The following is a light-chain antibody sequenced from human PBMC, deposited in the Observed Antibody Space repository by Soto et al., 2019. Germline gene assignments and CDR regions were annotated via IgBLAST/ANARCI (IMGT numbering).Light chain of an antibody. CDR1: STDVGASNY. V-gene: IGLV2-8*01. J-gene: IGLJ3*02. CDR2: DVS. Sequence: QSALTQPPSASGSPGQSVTISCTGTSTDVGASNYVSWYQQYPGKAPKLMIYDVSKRPSGVPDRFSGSKSGKSASLTVSGLQPEDEADYYCTSYAGSNIWVFGGGTKLTVL. CDR3: TSYAGSNIWV.